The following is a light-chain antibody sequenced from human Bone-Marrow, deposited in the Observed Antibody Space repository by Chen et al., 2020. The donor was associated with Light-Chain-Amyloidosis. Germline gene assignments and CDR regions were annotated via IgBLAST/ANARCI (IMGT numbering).Light chain of an antibody. J-gene: IGLJ2*01. V-gene: IGLV2-11*01. CDR3: SSYAGTYTLV. CDR1: SSDVGAYTY. Sequence: QSALTQPRSVSGSLGRSVTISCTGTSSDVGAYTYVSWYQQHPGKAPKLIIYDVNKRPSGVPDRFSGSQSDSTASLTISRLQADDESDYFCSSYAGTYTLVFGGGTKLTVL. CDR2: DVN.